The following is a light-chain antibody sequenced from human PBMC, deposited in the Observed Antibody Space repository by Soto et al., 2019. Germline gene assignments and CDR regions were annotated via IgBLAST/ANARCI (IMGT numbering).Light chain of an antibody. V-gene: IGKV1-9*01. CDR1: QAISSY. J-gene: IGKJ5*01. CDR3: QQLISFPIA. Sequence: DVQMTQSTSTLSGSAGDRVSITRRASQAISSYLAWYQQKPGRAPKLLIYAASTLQSGVPSRFSGSGSGTEFTLTITSLQPEDFATYYCQQLISFPIAFGQGTRLEIK. CDR2: AAS.